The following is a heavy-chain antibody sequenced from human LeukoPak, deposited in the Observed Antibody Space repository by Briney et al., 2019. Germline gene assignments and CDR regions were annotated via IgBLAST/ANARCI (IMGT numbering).Heavy chain of an antibody. CDR1: GYTFTNYA. J-gene: IGHJ3*02. CDR3: ARESDAYDI. CDR2: ISAYNGNT. Sequence: ASVKVSCKASGYTFTNYAITWVRQAPGQGLEWMGWISAYNGNTNYAQKLQGRVTMTTDTSTSIAYMELRNLRSDDTAVYYCARESDAYDIWGQGTMVSVSS. V-gene: IGHV1-18*01.